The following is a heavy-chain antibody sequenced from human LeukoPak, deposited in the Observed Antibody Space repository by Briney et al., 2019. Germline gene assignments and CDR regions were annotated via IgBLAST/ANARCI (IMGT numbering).Heavy chain of an antibody. V-gene: IGHV1-8*01. J-gene: IGHJ4*02. D-gene: IGHD5-12*01. CDR3: ARGVKSQRWLQLSRRYTKLDY. CDR2: MNPNSGNT. Sequence: ASVKVSCKASGYTFTSYDINWVRQATGQGLEWMGWMNPNSGNTGYAQKFQGRVTMTRNTSISTAYMELSSLRSEDTAVYYCARGVKSQRWLQLSRRYTKLDYWGQGTLVTVSS. CDR1: GYTFTSYD.